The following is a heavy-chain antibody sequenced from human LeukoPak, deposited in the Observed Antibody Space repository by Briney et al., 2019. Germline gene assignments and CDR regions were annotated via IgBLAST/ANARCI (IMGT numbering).Heavy chain of an antibody. V-gene: IGHV3-9*01. CDR3: ARVPCSSTSCYYGMDV. CDR2: ISWNSGSI. Sequence: GRSLRLSCAASGFTFDDYAMHWVRQAPGKGLKWVSGISWNSGSIGYADSVKGRFTISRDNAKNSLYLQMNSLRAEDTALYYCARVPCSSTSCYYGMDVWGQGTTVTVSS. J-gene: IGHJ6*02. CDR1: GFTFDDYA. D-gene: IGHD2-2*01.